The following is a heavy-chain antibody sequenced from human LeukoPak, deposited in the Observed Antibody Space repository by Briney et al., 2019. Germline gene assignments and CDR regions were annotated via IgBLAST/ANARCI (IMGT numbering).Heavy chain of an antibody. CDR1: GITFSNYA. CDR3: AGRVTGYSSGYVY. V-gene: IGHV3-23*01. CDR2: ISGSAHKI. D-gene: IGHD5-18*01. Sequence: GGSLRLSCVASGITFSNYAVSWVRQAPEKGLDWVSVISGSAHKIRYADSVKGRFTISRDNSENIVYLQMNNLGAEDTAVYYCAGRVTGYSSGYVYWGQGTLVTVSS. J-gene: IGHJ4*02.